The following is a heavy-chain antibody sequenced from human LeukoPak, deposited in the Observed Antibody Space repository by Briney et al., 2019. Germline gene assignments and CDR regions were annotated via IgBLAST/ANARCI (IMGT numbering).Heavy chain of an antibody. V-gene: IGHV4-34*01. CDR1: GGSFSGYY. J-gene: IGHJ3*02. Sequence: PSETLSLTCAVYGGSFSGYYWSWIRQPPGKGLEWIGEINHSGSTNYNPSLKSRVTISVDTSKNQFSLKLSSVTAADTAVYYCARGGCSSTSCYTPPFRRRNLHAFDIWGQGTMVTVSS. CDR3: ARGGCSSTSCYTPPFRRRNLHAFDI. D-gene: IGHD2-2*02. CDR2: INHSGST.